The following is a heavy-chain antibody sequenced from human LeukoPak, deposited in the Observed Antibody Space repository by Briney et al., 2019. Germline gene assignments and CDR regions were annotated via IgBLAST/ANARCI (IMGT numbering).Heavy chain of an antibody. V-gene: IGHV3-23*01. J-gene: IGHJ3*02. CDR3: ARGMDGYGPDAFDI. Sequence: PGGSLRLSCVASGFTFSSNVLNWVRQAPGKGLEWVSVSGTYGRTQYADSVKGRLTISRDSSKNTLYLQINSLRVEDTAVYYCARGMDGYGPDAFDIWGQGTMVTVSS. CDR2: SGTYGRT. CDR1: GFTFSSNV. D-gene: IGHD5-24*01.